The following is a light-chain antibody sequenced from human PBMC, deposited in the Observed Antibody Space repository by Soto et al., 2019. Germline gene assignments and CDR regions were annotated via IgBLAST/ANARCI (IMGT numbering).Light chain of an antibody. V-gene: IGKV3-15*01. J-gene: IGKJ1*01. CDR2: DAS. CDR1: QSVSSN. CDR3: QQYNNWPRT. Sequence: EIVMTQSPATLSLSPGERATLSCRASQSVSSNLAWYQQKPGQAPRLLIYDASNRATGIPARFSGSGSGTEFTLTISSLQSEDFAVYYCQQYNNWPRTFGQGTKVEIK.